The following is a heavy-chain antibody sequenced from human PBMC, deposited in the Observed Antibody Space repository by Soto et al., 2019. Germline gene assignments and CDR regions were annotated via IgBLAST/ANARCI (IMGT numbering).Heavy chain of an antibody. CDR2: IKQDGSNK. Sequence: PGGSLRLSCSVSGFTFSDYWMSWVRQAPGKGLEWVANIKQDGSNKYYAGSVKGRFTISRDNSKNTLYLQMNSLRAEDTAVYYCARDTYYYDSSGYYPTALGYWGQGTLVTVSS. D-gene: IGHD3-22*01. CDR3: ARDTYYYDSSGYYPTALGY. CDR1: GFTFSDYW. V-gene: IGHV3-7*01. J-gene: IGHJ4*02.